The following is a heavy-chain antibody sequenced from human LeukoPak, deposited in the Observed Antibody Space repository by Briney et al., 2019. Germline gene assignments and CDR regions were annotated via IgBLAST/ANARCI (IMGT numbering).Heavy chain of an antibody. CDR3: AKVIYSGYDLFDY. CDR1: GFTFDDYP. V-gene: IGHV3-43*02. Sequence: TGGSLRLSYAASGFTFDDYPMHWVRQAPGKGLEWVSLISGDGGSTYYADSVKGRFTISRDNSKNSLYLQMNSLRTEDTALYYCAKVIYSGYDLFDYWGQGTLVTVSS. D-gene: IGHD5-12*01. CDR2: ISGDGGST. J-gene: IGHJ4*02.